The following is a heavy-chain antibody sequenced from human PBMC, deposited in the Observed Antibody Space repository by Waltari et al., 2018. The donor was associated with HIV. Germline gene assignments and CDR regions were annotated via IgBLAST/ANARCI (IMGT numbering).Heavy chain of an antibody. D-gene: IGHD3-16*02. CDR3: ARMQRFYGSEQSRYFYFGMDV. CDR1: VLTVSDNY. V-gene: IGHV3-53*01. Sequence: EGQLVESGGNLTRPGGSLRLSCVGSVLTVSDNYMSWVCQAPGKGPEWVSVLYSNGNTLYGGSVKGRFTIFRDNSKNTLYLQMNTLRVDDTAVYYCARMQRFYGSEQSRYFYFGMDVWGQGTTVTVSS. J-gene: IGHJ6*02. CDR2: LYSNGNT.